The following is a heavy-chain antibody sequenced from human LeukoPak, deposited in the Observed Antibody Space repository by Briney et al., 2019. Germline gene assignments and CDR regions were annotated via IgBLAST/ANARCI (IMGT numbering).Heavy chain of an antibody. CDR2: INHSGST. CDR1: GGSFSGYY. CDR3: ASSPERYSYGRELYYFDY. J-gene: IGHJ4*02. V-gene: IGHV4-34*01. Sequence: SETLSLTCAVYGGSFSGYYWSWIRQPPGKELEWIGEINHSGSTNYNPSLKSRVTISVDTSKNQFSLKLSSVTAADTAVYYCASSPERYSYGRELYYFDYWGQGTLVTVSS. D-gene: IGHD5-18*01.